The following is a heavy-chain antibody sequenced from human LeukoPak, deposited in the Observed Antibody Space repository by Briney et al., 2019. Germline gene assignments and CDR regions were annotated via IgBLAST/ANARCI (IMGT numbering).Heavy chain of an antibody. V-gene: IGHV1-18*01. CDR1: GYTFTRYP. CDR3: ARGYDYGDYVGDFDY. J-gene: IGHJ4*02. Sequence: ASVKVSCKASGYTFTRYPISWVRQAPGQGLEWMGWISVYNSNTKYAQNVQGRVTMTTDRSTSTAYMELRSLRSDDTAVYYCARGYDYGDYVGDFDYWGQGTLVTVSS. CDR2: ISVYNSNT. D-gene: IGHD4-17*01.